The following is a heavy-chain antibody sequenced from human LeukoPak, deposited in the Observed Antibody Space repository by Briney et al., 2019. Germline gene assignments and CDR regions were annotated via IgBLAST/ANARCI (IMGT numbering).Heavy chain of an antibody. CDR1: GYTFTGYY. Sequence: ASVKVSCKASGYTFTGYYMHWVRQAPGQGLEWMGCINPNSGGTNYAQKFQGRVTMTRDTSISTAYMELSRLRSDDTAVYYCARYILTDYYYYGMDVWGQGTTVTVSS. CDR2: INPNSGGT. CDR3: ARYILTDYYYYGMDV. V-gene: IGHV1-2*02. D-gene: IGHD3-9*01. J-gene: IGHJ6*02.